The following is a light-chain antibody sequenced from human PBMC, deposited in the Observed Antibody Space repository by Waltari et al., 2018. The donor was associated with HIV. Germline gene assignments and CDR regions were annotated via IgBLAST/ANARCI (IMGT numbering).Light chain of an antibody. Sequence: QSALTQPAPVSGSPGKSITISCIGSSSDLGASNFVSWYQQRPGKAPKLMSYEVSDRPSGSSNRFSGSKSGITASLTISGLQADDEADYYCASYTRSGILLFGGGTRLTVL. V-gene: IGLV2-14*01. CDR3: ASYTRSGILL. CDR2: EVS. CDR1: SSDLGASNF. J-gene: IGLJ2*01.